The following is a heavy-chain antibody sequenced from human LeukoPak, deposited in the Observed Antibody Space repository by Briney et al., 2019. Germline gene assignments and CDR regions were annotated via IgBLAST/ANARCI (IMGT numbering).Heavy chain of an antibody. J-gene: IGHJ5*02. CDR1: GGSFSGYY. V-gene: IGHV4-34*01. CDR3: ARRMVRGVTDP. D-gene: IGHD3-10*01. Sequence: NASETLSLTCVVYGGSFSGYYWSWIRQPPGKGLEWIGEINHSGSTNYNPPLKSRVTISVDTSKNQFSLKLSSVTAADTAVYYCARRMVRGVTDPWGQGTLVTVSS. CDR2: INHSGST.